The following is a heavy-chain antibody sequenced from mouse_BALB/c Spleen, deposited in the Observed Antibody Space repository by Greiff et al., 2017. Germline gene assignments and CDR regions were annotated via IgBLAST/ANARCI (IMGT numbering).Heavy chain of an antibody. CDR3: ARYYGYDVPPFDY. V-gene: IGHV3-8*02. CDR2: ISYSGST. CDR1: GDSITSGY. D-gene: IGHD2-2*01. J-gene: IGHJ2*01. Sequence: EVQLQQSGPSLVKPSQTLSLTCSVTGDSITSGYWNWIRKFPGNKLEYMGYISYSGSTYYNPSLKSRISITRDTSKNQYYLQLNSVTTEDTATYYCARYYGYDVPPFDYWGQGTTLTVSS.